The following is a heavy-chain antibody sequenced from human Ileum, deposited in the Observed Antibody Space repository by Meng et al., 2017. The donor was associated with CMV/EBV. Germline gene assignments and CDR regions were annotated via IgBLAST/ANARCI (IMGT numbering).Heavy chain of an antibody. D-gene: IGHD6-19*01. CDR1: GFTFSTYL. V-gene: IGHV3-74*01. CDR3: AHSVAVAG. CDR2: INSDGRNT. J-gene: IGHJ4*02. Sequence: RGGSGGCLVQPGGSLRLSCAVSGFTFSTYLMHWVRQAPGKGLVWVSRINSDGRNTNYAESVKGRFTISRDNAKNTLFLQMNSLRAEDTAVYYCAHSVAVAGWGQGTLVTVSS.